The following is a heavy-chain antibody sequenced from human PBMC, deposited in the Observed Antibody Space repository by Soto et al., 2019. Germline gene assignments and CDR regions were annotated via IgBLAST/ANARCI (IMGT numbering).Heavy chain of an antibody. J-gene: IGHJ4*02. CDR3: AHRGHSGDYFQ. V-gene: IGHV4-39*06. CDR1: GGSFGSSAYY. CDR2: INSSGST. D-gene: IGHD4-17*01. Sequence: SETLSLTCTVSGGSFGSSAYYWGWIRRAPGKGLEWIGSINSSGSTFSNPSLKSRVTLSVDTSKNQVVLTMTNMDPVDTATYYCAHRGHSGDYFQWGQGALVTVSS.